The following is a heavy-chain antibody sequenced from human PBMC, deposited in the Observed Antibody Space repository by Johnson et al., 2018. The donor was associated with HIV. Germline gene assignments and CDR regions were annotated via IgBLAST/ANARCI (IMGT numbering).Heavy chain of an antibody. V-gene: IGHV3-23*04. Sequence: VQLVESGGGLVQPGGSLRLSCAASGFTFSSYAMSWVRQAPGKGLEWVSAISGSGGSTYYADSVKGRLTSSRDNSKNTLYLQMNSLRAEDTAVYYCAKHIVLVVYAIGAAFDIWGQGTMVTVSS. CDR1: GFTFSSYA. CDR3: AKHIVLVVYAIGAAFDI. CDR2: ISGSGGST. J-gene: IGHJ3*02. D-gene: IGHD2-8*02.